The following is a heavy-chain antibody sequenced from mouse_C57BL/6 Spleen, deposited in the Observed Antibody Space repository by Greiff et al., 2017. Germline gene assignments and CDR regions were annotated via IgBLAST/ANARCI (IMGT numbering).Heavy chain of an antibody. Sequence: EVKLVESGGGLVKPGGSLKLSCAASGFTFSSYAMSWVRQTPEKRLAWVATISDGGSYTYYPDNVKGRFTISRDNAKNNLYLQMSHLKSEDTAMYYCARGLTGTSYFDYWGQGTTLTVSS. CDR2: ISDGGSYT. CDR3: ARGLTGTSYFDY. D-gene: IGHD4-1*01. V-gene: IGHV5-4*03. J-gene: IGHJ2*01. CDR1: GFTFSSYA.